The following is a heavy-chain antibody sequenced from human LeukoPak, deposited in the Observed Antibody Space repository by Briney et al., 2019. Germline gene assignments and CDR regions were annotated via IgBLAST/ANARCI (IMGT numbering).Heavy chain of an antibody. Sequence: GGSLRLSCTASGFSFSRYWLSWVRQAPGKGLEWVANIKFDGNEKYYVDSAKGRFTISRDNAKNSLYLQMNSLRAEDTAIYYCARLDEAFDNWGQGTLVTVSS. CDR1: GFSFSRYW. CDR3: ARLDEAFDN. J-gene: IGHJ4*02. D-gene: IGHD5-24*01. V-gene: IGHV3-7*01. CDR2: IKFDGNEK.